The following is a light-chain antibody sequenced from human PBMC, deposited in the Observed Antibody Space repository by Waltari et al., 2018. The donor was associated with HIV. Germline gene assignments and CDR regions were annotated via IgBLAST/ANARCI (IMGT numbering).Light chain of an antibody. CDR3: SSFTTSNYLL. Sequence: QSALTQPASVSGSPGQSITVPCPGTSSDVGAYDFVSWDQQTPGTAPKLVIYEASYRPSGISNRFSGSKSGNTASLTISGLQTEDEADYYCSSFTTSNYLLFGGGTKVTVL. V-gene: IGLV2-14*01. J-gene: IGLJ2*01. CDR1: SSDVGAYDF. CDR2: EAS.